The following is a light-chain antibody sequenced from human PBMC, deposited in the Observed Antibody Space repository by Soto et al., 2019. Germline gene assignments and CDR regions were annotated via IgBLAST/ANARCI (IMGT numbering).Light chain of an antibody. CDR2: DVS. Sequence: QSALTQPAPVSGSPGQSIAICCTGTSSDVGGYSYVSWYQQQPGKAPKLVISDVSNRPSGVSDRFSGSKSGNTASLTISGLQTEDEADYYCASYTTSSTYVFGTGTKVTVL. CDR1: SSDVGGYSY. J-gene: IGLJ1*01. CDR3: ASYTTSSTYV. V-gene: IGLV2-14*01.